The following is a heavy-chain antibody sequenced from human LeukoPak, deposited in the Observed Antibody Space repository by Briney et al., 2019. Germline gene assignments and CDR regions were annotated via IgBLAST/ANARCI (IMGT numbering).Heavy chain of an antibody. CDR1: GGTFSSYA. CDR2: INPNSGGT. Sequence: ASVKVSCKASGGTFSSYAISWVRQAPGQGLEWMGWINPNSGGTNYAQKFQGRVTMTRDTSISTAYMELSRLRSDDTAVYYCAREGEDGSVDYWGQGTLVTVSS. CDR3: AREGEDGSVDY. V-gene: IGHV1-2*02. J-gene: IGHJ4*02.